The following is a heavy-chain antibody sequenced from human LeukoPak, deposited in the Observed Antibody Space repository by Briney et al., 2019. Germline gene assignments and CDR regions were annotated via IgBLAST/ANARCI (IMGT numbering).Heavy chain of an antibody. CDR3: ARLKWLVDYYYYYYMDV. D-gene: IGHD6-19*01. Sequence: GGSLRLSCAASGFTFSSYWMSWVRQAPGKGLEWVANIKQDGSEKYYVDSVKGRFTISRDNAKNSLYLQMNSLRAEDTALYYCARLKWLVDYYYYYYMDVWGKGTTVTVSS. CDR1: GFTFSSYW. CDR2: IKQDGSEK. J-gene: IGHJ6*03. V-gene: IGHV3-7*01.